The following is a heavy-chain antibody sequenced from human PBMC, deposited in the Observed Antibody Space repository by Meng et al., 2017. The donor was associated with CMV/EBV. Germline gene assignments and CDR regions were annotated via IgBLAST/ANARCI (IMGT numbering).Heavy chain of an antibody. CDR3: ARGRFVYCSSTSCYTRWNWFDP. J-gene: IGHJ5*02. CDR1: GGSFSGYY. Sequence: SQTLSLTRAVYGGSFSGYYCSWIRQPPGKGLEWIGEINHSGSTNYNPSLKSRVTISVDTSKNQFSLKLSSVTAADTAVYCCARGRFVYCSSTSCYTRWNWFDPWGQGTLVTVSS. D-gene: IGHD2-2*02. CDR2: INHSGST. V-gene: IGHV4-34*01.